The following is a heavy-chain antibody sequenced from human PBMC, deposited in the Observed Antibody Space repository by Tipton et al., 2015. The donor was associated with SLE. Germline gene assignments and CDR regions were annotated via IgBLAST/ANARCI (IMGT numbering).Heavy chain of an antibody. CDR1: GYTFTSYD. CDR2: MDPNSGKT. V-gene: IGHV1-8*02. CDR3: VRGGYYSYFDLDV. Sequence: QVQLVQSGAEVTKPGASVKVSCKASGYTFTSYDIHWVRQATGQGLEWMGRMDPNSGKTDYAQKFQGRGTMSRDASISTAYMELSSLTSEDTAVYYCVRGGYYSYFDLDVWGQGTTVTVSS. J-gene: IGHJ6*02.